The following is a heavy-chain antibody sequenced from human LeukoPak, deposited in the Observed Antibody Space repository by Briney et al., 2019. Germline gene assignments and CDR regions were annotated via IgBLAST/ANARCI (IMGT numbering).Heavy chain of an antibody. J-gene: IGHJ4*02. CDR3: ARGAYYYDSSGYYPRDY. CDR1: GYTFTIYG. D-gene: IGHD3-22*01. V-gene: IGHV1-18*01. CDR2: ISAYNGNT. Sequence: ASVNVSCTASGYTFTIYGISWVRQAPGQGGEWVGWISAYNGNTNYTQKLQGRVTMTTDTSTSTAYMELRSLRSDDTAVYYCARGAYYYDSSGYYPRDYWGQGTLVTISS.